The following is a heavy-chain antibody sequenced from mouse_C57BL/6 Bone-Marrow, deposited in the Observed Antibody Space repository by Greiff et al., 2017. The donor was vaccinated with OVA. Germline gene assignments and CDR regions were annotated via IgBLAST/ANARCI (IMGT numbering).Heavy chain of an antibody. V-gene: IGHV5-4*01. CDR1: GFTFSSYA. CDR3: ARVDSSGYVWFAY. Sequence: DVQLVESGGGLVKPGGSLKLSCAASGFTFSSYAMSWVRQTPEKRLEWVATISDGGSYTYYPDNVKGRFTISRDNAKNNLYLQMSHLKSEDTAMYYCARVDSSGYVWFAYWGQGTLVTVSA. J-gene: IGHJ3*01. D-gene: IGHD3-2*02. CDR2: ISDGGSYT.